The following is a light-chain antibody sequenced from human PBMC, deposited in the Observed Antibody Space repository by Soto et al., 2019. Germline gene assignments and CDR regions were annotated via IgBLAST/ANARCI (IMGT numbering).Light chain of an antibody. CDR1: QGISNY. V-gene: IGKV1-27*01. CDR3: QKYDWPPFT. Sequence: EIQMTQSPSSLAASVGDRVTISCRASQGISNYLAWYQQKPGKVPKLLIYAASTLQSGVSSRFTGGGSGTDFTLTISSLQPEDVATYYCQKYDWPPFTFGPGTKVDIK. J-gene: IGKJ3*01. CDR2: AAS.